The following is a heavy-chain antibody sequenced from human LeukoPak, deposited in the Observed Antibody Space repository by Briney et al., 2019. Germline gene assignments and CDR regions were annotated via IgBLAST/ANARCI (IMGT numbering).Heavy chain of an antibody. D-gene: IGHD3-10*01. Sequence: PGGSLRLSCAASGFTFSTYGMHWVRQAPGKGLEWVAIISYDGSNKYYADSVKGRFTISRDNSKNTLSLQMYSLRDEDTAVYYCAKHRSSYGSSLYGLDVWGQGTTVTVSS. J-gene: IGHJ6*02. CDR2: ISYDGSNK. CDR3: AKHRSSYGSSLYGLDV. V-gene: IGHV3-30*18. CDR1: GFTFSTYG.